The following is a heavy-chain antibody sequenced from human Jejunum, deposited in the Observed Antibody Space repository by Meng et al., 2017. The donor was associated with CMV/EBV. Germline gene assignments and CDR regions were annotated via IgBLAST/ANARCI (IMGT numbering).Heavy chain of an antibody. J-gene: IGHJ6*02. CDR3: VRLSGEGYSLDNYGMDV. CDR1: FSNYW. Sequence: FSNYWIGWVRQMPGKGLESMGIIYPDDSDTRYSPSFQGQVTISADKSISTAYLQWTSLKASDTAMYYCVRLSGEGYSLDNYGMDVWGQGTTVTVSS. D-gene: IGHD1-1*01. V-gene: IGHV5-51*01. CDR2: IYPDDSDT.